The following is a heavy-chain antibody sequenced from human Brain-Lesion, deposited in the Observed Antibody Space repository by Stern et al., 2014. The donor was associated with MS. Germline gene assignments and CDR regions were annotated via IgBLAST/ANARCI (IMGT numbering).Heavy chain of an antibody. CDR1: GYIFTGYY. V-gene: IGHV1-2*02. Sequence: QLVQSGAEVKKPGASVKVSCKTYGYIFTGYYIHWVRQAPGEGLEWMAWINPNTGGTKYAQKFQGRVTMSRDTAISTAYVELSSLTSDDTAVYYCARDQRGITIFGVVTDYYYLGMDVWGQGTTVTVSS. J-gene: IGHJ6*02. CDR2: INPNTGGT. CDR3: ARDQRGITIFGVVTDYYYLGMDV. D-gene: IGHD3-3*01.